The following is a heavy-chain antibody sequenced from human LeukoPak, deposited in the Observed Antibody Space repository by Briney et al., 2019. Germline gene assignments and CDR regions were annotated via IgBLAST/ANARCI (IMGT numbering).Heavy chain of an antibody. D-gene: IGHD3-10*01. CDR1: GFTFSNAW. CDR3: AKLAKYFYGSETYYFFEH. CDR2: INQDGTEK. V-gene: IGHV3-7*01. Sequence: GGSLRLSCAASGFTFSNAWMIWVRQAPGKGLEWVANINQDGTEKYYVDSVKGRFTISRDNAKNSLYLQMNSLRVEDTAVYYCAKLAKYFYGSETYYFFEHWGQGTPVTASS. J-gene: IGHJ4*02.